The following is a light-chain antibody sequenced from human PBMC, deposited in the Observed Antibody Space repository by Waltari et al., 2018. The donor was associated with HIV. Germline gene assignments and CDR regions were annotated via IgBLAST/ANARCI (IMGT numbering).Light chain of an antibody. Sequence: QSVLTQPPSASGTPGQRVTISCSGRRANIGNTVYWYQQLPGTAPKLLVDRDNQRPSGVPDRFSGSRSGTSASLDVSGLRSEDEANYFCAAWDDILSGWVFGGGTKLTVL. CDR1: RANIGNT. CDR3: AAWDDILSGWV. CDR2: RDN. J-gene: IGLJ3*02. V-gene: IGLV1-47*01.